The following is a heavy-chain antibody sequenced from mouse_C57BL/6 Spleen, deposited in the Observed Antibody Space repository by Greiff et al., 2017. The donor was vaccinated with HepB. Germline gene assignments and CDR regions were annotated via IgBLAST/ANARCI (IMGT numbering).Heavy chain of an antibody. CDR1: GFTFSSYG. CDR3: ARDYYGSSYEADY. CDR2: ISSGGSYT. J-gene: IGHJ2*01. Sequence: EVKLMESGGDLVKPGGSLKLSCAASGFTFSSYGMSWVRQTPDKRLEWVATISSGGSYTYYPDSVKGRFTISRDNAKNTLYLQMSSLKSEDTAMYYCARDYYGSSYEADYWGQGTTLTVSS. D-gene: IGHD1-1*01. V-gene: IGHV5-6*01.